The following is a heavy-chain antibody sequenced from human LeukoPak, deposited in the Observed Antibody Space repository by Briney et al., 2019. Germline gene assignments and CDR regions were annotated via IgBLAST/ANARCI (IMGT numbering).Heavy chain of an antibody. V-gene: IGHV3-64D*06. J-gene: IGHJ4*02. CDR3: VKDRRSGWYRDYFDY. Sequence: PGGSLRLSCSASGFTFSSYAMHWVRQAPGKGLEYVSAISSNGGSTYNADSVKGRFTISRDNSKNTLYFQMSSLRAEDTAVYYCVKDRRSGWYRDYFDYWGQPTLVTDSS. D-gene: IGHD6-19*01. CDR1: GFTFSSYA. CDR2: ISSNGGST.